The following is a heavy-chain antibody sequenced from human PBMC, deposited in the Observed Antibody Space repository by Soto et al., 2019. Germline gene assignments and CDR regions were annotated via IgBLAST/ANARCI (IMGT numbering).Heavy chain of an antibody. Sequence: EVQLVESGGGLVQPGRSLRLSCAASGFTFDDYAMHWVRQAPGKGLEWASGISWNSGSIGYADSVKGRFTISRDNAKNSLYLQMNSLRTEDTALYYCAKALSSGSTDSDYWSEGTLVSVAS. J-gene: IGHJ4*02. V-gene: IGHV3-9*01. CDR1: GFTFDDYA. D-gene: IGHD6-19*01. CDR2: ISWNSGSI. CDR3: AKALSSGSTDSDY.